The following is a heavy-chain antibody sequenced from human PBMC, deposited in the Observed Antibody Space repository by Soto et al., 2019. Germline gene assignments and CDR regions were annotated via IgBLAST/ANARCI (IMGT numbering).Heavy chain of an antibody. D-gene: IGHD2-2*01. J-gene: IGHJ6*02. CDR2: INSDGSST. Sequence: GGSLRLSCAASGFTFSSYWMHWVRQAPGKGLVWVSRINSDGSSTSYADSVKGRFTISRDNAKNTLYLQMNSLRAEDTAVYYCAKGDAPAAIFPMDVWGQGTTVTVSS. CDR1: GFTFSSYW. V-gene: IGHV3-74*01. CDR3: AKGDAPAAIFPMDV.